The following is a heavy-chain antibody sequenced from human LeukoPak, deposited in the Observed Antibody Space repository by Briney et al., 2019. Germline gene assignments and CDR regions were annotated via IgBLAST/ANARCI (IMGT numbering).Heavy chain of an antibody. CDR2: ISGSGGST. J-gene: IGHJ4*02. CDR1: GFTFSSYA. CDR3: AKGERAYCGGDCYYDY. V-gene: IGHV3-23*01. D-gene: IGHD2-21*02. Sequence: GGSLRLSCAASGFTFSSYAMSWVRQAPGKGLEWVSAISGSGGSTYYADSVKGRFTISRDNSKNTLYLQMNNQRAEDTAVYHCAKGERAYCGGDCYYDYWGQGTLVTVSS.